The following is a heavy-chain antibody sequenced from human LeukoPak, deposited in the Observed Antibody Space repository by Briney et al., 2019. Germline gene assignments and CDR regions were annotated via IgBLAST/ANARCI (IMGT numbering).Heavy chain of an antibody. J-gene: IGHJ3*02. V-gene: IGHV1-69*05. CDR1: GGTCSSYA. CDR2: IIPIFGTA. CDR3: ARDLGIAVVGEAFDI. Sequence: KVSCKASGGTCSSYAISWVRQAPGQGLEWMGRIIPIFGTANYAQKFQGRVTITTDESTSTAYMELSSLRSEDTAVYYCARDLGIAVVGEAFDIWGQGTMVTVSS. D-gene: IGHD6-19*01.